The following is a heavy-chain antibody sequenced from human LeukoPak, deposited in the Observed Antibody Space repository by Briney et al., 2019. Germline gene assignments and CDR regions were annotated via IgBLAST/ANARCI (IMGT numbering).Heavy chain of an antibody. V-gene: IGHV3-20*04. CDR1: GFTFGDYG. CDR3: ARDRSGYSDY. CDR2: INWNCGST. Sequence: GGSLRLSCAASGFTFGDYGMSWVRQAPGKGLEWVSCINWNCGSTGFADSVKGQFTISRDNANNSLYLQMNSLSAEDTALYYCARDRSGYSDYWGQGTLVTVSS. D-gene: IGHD2-15*01. J-gene: IGHJ4*02.